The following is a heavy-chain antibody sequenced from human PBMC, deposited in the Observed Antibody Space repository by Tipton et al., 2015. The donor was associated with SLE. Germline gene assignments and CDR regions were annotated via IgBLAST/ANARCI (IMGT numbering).Heavy chain of an antibody. Sequence: QLVQSGAEVKKPGESLRISCEGSGYSFTSYWITWVRQMPGKGLEWMGRIDPSDSYTKYSPSFQGDVTISTDTSITTAYLQWSSLKASDTAMYYCARSSSGWDAFDIWGQGTMVTVSS. CDR1: GYSFTSYW. CDR3: ARSSSGWDAFDI. V-gene: IGHV5-10-1*01. J-gene: IGHJ3*02. CDR2: IDPSDSYT. D-gene: IGHD6-19*01.